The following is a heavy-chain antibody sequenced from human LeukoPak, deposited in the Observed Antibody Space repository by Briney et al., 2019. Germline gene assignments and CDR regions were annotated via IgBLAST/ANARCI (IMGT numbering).Heavy chain of an antibody. CDR2: ISAYNGNT. CDR3: ARDIVVVVAARGCWFDP. D-gene: IGHD2-15*01. J-gene: IGHJ5*02. V-gene: IGHV1-18*04. Sequence: ASVKVSCKASGYTFTSYGISWVRQAPGQGLEWMGWISAYNGNTNYAQKLQGRVTMTTDTSTSTAYMELRSLRSDDTAVYYCARDIVVVVAARGCWFDPWGQGTLVTVSS. CDR1: GYTFTSYG.